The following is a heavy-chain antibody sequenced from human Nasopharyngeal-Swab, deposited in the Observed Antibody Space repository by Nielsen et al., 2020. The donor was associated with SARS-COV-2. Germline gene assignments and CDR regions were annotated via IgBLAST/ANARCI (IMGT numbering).Heavy chain of an antibody. Sequence: SLRLSCAASGFTFDDYAMHWVRQAPGKGLEWVSGISWNSGSIGYADSVKGRFTISRDNAKNSLYLQMNSLRAEDTALYYCAKDSRGHSYGQIFPFFDYWGQGTLVTVS. CDR1: GFTFDDYA. CDR2: ISWNSGSI. D-gene: IGHD5-18*01. CDR3: AKDSRGHSYGQIFPFFDY. V-gene: IGHV3-9*01. J-gene: IGHJ4*02.